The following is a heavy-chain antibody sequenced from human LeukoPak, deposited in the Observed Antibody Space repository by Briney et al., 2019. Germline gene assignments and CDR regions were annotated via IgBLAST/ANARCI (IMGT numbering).Heavy chain of an antibody. CDR2: IYYSGST. Sequence: KPSETLSLTCTVSGGSISSYYWSWIRQPPGKGLEWIGYIYYSGSTNYNPSLKSRVTTSVDTSKNQFSLKLSSVTAADTAVYYCARTFDWLSPFDYWGQGTLVTVSS. CDR3: ARTFDWLSPFDY. V-gene: IGHV4-59*01. J-gene: IGHJ4*02. CDR1: GGSISSYY. D-gene: IGHD3-9*01.